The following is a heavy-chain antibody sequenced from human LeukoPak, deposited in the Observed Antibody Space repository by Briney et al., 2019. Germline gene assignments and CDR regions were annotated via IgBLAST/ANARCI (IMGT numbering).Heavy chain of an antibody. D-gene: IGHD5-18*01. CDR1: GFTFSSYG. CDR3: ARDLSYGSLDFDY. Sequence: PGGSLRLSCAASGFTFSSYGMHWVRQAPGKGLEWVAVIWYDGSNKYYADSVKGRFTISRDNSKNTLYLQMNSLRAEDTALYSCARDLSYGSLDFDYWGQGTLVTVSS. CDR2: IWYDGSNK. J-gene: IGHJ4*02. V-gene: IGHV3-33*01.